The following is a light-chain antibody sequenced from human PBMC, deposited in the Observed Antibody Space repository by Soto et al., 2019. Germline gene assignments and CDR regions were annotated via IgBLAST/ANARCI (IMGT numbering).Light chain of an antibody. CDR1: QSVSSSY. CDR2: GAS. J-gene: IGKJ1*01. V-gene: IGKV3-20*01. Sequence: EIVLTQSPGTLSLSPGERATLSCSSSQSVSSSYLAWYQQKPGQAPRVLIYGASSRATGIPDRFSGSGSGTDFTLTISRLEPEDFAVYYCQQYGRSPRTFGQGTKVDI. CDR3: QQYGRSPRT.